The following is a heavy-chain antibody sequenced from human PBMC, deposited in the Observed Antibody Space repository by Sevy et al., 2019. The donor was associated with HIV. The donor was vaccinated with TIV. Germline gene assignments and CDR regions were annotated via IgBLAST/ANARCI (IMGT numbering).Heavy chain of an antibody. V-gene: IGHV3-20*01. CDR2: INWNGGNT. D-gene: IGHD3-22*01. Sequence: GGSLRLSCAASGFTFDDYDMTWVRQAPGKGLEWVSGINWNGGNTGYADSVKGRFTISRDNAKNSLYLQMNSLRAEDTALYHCARRIRYDSSGYGFYFDHWGQGTLVTVSS. CDR1: GFTFDDYD. CDR3: ARRIRYDSSGYGFYFDH. J-gene: IGHJ4*02.